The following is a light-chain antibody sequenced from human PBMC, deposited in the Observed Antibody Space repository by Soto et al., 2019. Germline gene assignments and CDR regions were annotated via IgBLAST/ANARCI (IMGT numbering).Light chain of an antibody. CDR1: SSDVGAYNF. CDR3: SSFTRSSTYV. V-gene: IGLV2-14*01. J-gene: IGLJ1*01. Sequence: QSALTQPASVSGSPGQSITISCTGTSSDVGAYNFVSWYQQYPGKAPKVMIYEVNNRPSGVSNRFSGSKSGNTASLTISGLQAEDEADYYCSSFTRSSTYVFGSGTKVTLL. CDR2: EVN.